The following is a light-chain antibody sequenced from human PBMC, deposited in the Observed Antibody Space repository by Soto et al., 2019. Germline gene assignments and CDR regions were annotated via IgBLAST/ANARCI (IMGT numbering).Light chain of an antibody. CDR1: RVIGTW. CDR2: RAS. Sequence: TQMTQSPSTLSASVGDSASITCRASRVIGTWLAWFQQKPGRAPNLLIYRASTLARGVPSRFSGSGSGTEFTLTISSLQPDDFATYYCHRHETYPLAFGGGTKVDI. J-gene: IGKJ4*01. V-gene: IGKV1-5*03. CDR3: HRHETYPLA.